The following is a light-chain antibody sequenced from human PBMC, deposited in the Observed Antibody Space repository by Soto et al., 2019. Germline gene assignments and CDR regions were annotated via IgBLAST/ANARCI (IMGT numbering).Light chain of an antibody. Sequence: EMRITKAPSTLVGAVSVRVTISCLTNQTIGSWLAWYXXKPVKAPNPLIYKASTLKSGVPSRFSGSGSGTEFTLAISSLQPDDFATYYCQHYNSYGTFGQGTKVDIK. CDR3: QHYNSYGT. J-gene: IGKJ1*01. V-gene: IGKV1-5*03. CDR2: KAS. CDR1: QTIGSW.